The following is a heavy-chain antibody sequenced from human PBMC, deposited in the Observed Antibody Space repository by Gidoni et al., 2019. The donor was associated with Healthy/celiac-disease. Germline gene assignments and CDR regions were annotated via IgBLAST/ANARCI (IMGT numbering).Heavy chain of an antibody. Sequence: EVQLVESGGGLVQPGGSLRLSCAASGFTFSSYSMNWVRQAPGKGLEWVSYISSSSSTIYYADSVKGRFTISRDNAKNSLYLQMNSLRAEDTAVYYCARWNIAVAGSGLDYWGQGTLVTVSS. CDR1: GFTFSSYS. J-gene: IGHJ4*02. D-gene: IGHD6-19*01. CDR3: ARWNIAVAGSGLDY. V-gene: IGHV3-48*01. CDR2: ISSSSSTI.